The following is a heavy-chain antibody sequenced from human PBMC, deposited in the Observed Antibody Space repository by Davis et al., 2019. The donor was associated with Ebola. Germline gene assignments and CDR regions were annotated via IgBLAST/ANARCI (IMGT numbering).Heavy chain of an antibody. V-gene: IGHV3-23*01. CDR1: GFTFSSYW. J-gene: IGHJ4*02. D-gene: IGHD5/OR15-5a*01. CDR2: ISATGGRT. Sequence: GGSLRLSCAVSGFTFSSYWMSWVRQAPGKGLEWVSSISATGGRTYFADSVRGRFTISRDNSQNTLFLQMNSLRAEDTAVYYCAKDRSVSRSPAAILDYWGQGTLVTVSS. CDR3: AKDRSVSRSPAAILDY.